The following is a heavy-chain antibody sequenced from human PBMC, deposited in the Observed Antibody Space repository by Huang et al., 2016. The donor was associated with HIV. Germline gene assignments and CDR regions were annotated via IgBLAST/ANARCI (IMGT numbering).Heavy chain of an antibody. CDR3: AHIGRLGNYYMDV. D-gene: IGHD7-27*01. CDR1: GFSLKHHGVG. V-gene: IGHV2-5*02. J-gene: IGHJ6*03. Sequence: QITLKESGPTVIKPTQTLTLTCSFSGFSLKHHGVGVGWLRQPPGKALEWLGLIYWDDDKRCTPSLKNRITITKDTSKNQVVVTMTNLDPMDTGTYYCAHIGRLGNYYMDVWGNGTTVTVSS. CDR2: IYWDDDK.